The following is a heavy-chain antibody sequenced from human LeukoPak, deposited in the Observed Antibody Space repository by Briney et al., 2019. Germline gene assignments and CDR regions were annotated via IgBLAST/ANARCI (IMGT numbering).Heavy chain of an antibody. Sequence: GGSLRLSCAASGFTFSSYAMHWVRQAPGKGLEWVAVISYDGSNKYYADSVKGRFTISRDNAKNSLYLQMNSLRAEDTAVYYCARDSYYDSSGGTSYYYGMDVWGQGTTVTVSS. V-gene: IGHV3-30-3*01. CDR1: GFTFSSYA. CDR3: ARDSYYDSSGGTSYYYGMDV. D-gene: IGHD3-22*01. J-gene: IGHJ6*02. CDR2: ISYDGSNK.